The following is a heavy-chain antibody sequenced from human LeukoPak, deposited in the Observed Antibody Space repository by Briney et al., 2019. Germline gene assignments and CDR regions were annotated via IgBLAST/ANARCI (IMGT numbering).Heavy chain of an antibody. D-gene: IGHD6-6*01. CDR1: GFTFSSYW. CDR3: AKVLSSFFDY. CDR2: IQYNGINK. J-gene: IGHJ4*02. Sequence: PGGSLRLSCAASGFTFSSYWMSWVRQAPGKGLEWLTFIQYNGINKFVADSVKGRFTVSRDNSRNTLFLQMNSLRAEDTAVYYCAKVLSSFFDYWGQGALVTVSS. V-gene: IGHV3-30*02.